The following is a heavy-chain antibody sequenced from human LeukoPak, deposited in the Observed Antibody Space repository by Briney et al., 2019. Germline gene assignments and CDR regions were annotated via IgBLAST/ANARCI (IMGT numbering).Heavy chain of an antibody. CDR3: ARLALVYGMDV. D-gene: IGHD2-8*02. CDR2: ISSSSSYI. J-gene: IGHJ6*04. Sequence: GGSLRLSCAASGFTFSSYSMNWVRQAPGKGLEWVSSISSSSSYIYYADSVKGRFAISRDNAKNSLYLQMNSLRAEDTAVYYCARLALVYGMDVWGKGTTVTVSS. V-gene: IGHV3-21*01. CDR1: GFTFSSYS.